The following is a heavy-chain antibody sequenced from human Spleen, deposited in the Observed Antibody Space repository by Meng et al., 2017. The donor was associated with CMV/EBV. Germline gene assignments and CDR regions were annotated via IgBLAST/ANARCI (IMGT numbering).Heavy chain of an antibody. V-gene: IGHV1-46*01. CDR3: ARDAVAGTDSYYYGMDV. Sequence: ASVKVSCKASGYTFTSYYVHWVRQAPGQGLEWMGIINPSGGSTTYAQKFQGRVTITTDESTSTAYMELSGLRSEDTAVYYCARDAVAGTDSYYYGMDVWGQGTTVTVSS. CDR2: INPSGGST. CDR1: GYTFTSYY. D-gene: IGHD6-19*01. J-gene: IGHJ6*02.